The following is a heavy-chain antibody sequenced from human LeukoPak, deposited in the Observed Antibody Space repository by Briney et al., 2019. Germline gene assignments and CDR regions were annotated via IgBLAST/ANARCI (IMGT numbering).Heavy chain of an antibody. V-gene: IGHV4-59*12. CDR2: VYYSGST. CDR3: AREGYCSGGSCVLFDY. J-gene: IGHJ4*02. CDR1: GGSMISYY. Sequence: PSETLSLTCSVSGGSMISYYWSWIRQPPGKGLEWIGYVYYSGSTNYNPSLKSRVTVSVDKSKNQFSLKLSSVTAADTAVYYCAREGYCSGGSCVLFDYWGQGTLVTVSS. D-gene: IGHD2-15*01.